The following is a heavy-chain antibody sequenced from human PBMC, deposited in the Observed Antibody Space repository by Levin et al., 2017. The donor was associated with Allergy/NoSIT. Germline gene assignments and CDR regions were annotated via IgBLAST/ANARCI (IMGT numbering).Heavy chain of an antibody. Sequence: GESLKISCRGSGYIFTTYWIGWVRQMPGKGLEWMGIIYPGDSDTRYSPSFQGQVTISADKSISTAYLQWSSLTASDTAMYYCARRLLSRRPYSGYAYDYWGQGTLVTVSS. CDR2: IYPGDSDT. D-gene: IGHD5-12*01. CDR3: ARRLLSRRPYSGYAYDY. J-gene: IGHJ4*02. V-gene: IGHV5-51*01. CDR1: GYIFTTYW.